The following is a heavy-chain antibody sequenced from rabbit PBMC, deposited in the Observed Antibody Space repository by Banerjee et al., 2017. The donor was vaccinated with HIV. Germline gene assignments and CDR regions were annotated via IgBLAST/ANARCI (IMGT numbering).Heavy chain of an antibody. CDR1: SSYY. CDR2: INTSSGNT. J-gene: IGHJ6*01. CDR3: ARCNKYDDYGDVWLDL. Sequence: SSYYMSWVRQAPGKGLEWIACINTSSGNTVYATWAKGRFTISRTSSTTVTLQMTSLTAAGTATYFCARCNKYDDYGDVWLDLWGPGTLVTVS. D-gene: IGHD2-1*01. V-gene: IGHV1S40*01.